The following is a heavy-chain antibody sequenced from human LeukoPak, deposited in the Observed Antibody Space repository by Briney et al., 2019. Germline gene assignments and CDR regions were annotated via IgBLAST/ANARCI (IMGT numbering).Heavy chain of an antibody. CDR2: ISSSSSYI. V-gene: IGHV3-21*01. CDR1: GFTFSSYS. J-gene: IGHJ5*02. Sequence: GGSLRLSCAASGFTFSSYSMNWVRQAPGKGLEWVSSISSSSSYIYYADSVKGRFTISRDNAKNSLYLQMNSLRAEDKAVYYCARDSGLRPQWFDPWGQGTLVTVSS. CDR3: ARDSGLRPQWFDP. D-gene: IGHD4-17*01.